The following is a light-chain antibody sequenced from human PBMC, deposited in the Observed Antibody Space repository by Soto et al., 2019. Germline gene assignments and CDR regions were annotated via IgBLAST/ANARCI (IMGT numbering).Light chain of an antibody. CDR3: QQRSSWPFT. CDR1: QSIGNY. Sequence: DIVMTQSPATLSVAPGEGATLSCRASQSIGNYLAWYQQKPGQAPRLLIYATSNRATGIPARFSGSGSGTDFTLTISSLEPEDFAVYYCQQRSSWPFTFGPGTKVDIK. V-gene: IGKV3-11*01. J-gene: IGKJ3*01. CDR2: ATS.